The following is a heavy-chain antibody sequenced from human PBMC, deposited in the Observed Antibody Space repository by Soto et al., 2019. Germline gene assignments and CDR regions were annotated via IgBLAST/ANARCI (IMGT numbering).Heavy chain of an antibody. CDR1: GSSVTDSDW. V-gene: IGHV4-28*01. J-gene: IGHJ3*01. D-gene: IGHD3-3*01. CDR2: IFHTGAT. Sequence: QVNLQESGPGLVRPSDTLSLTCVVSGSSVTDSDWWVWIRQPPGKGLEWVGSIFHTGATYSNPSLKNRVSFSVDKSKNHFSLRLTSAPALDTAVYFCARRFLEWGDAFDVWGQGALVTVSS. CDR3: ARRFLEWGDAFDV.